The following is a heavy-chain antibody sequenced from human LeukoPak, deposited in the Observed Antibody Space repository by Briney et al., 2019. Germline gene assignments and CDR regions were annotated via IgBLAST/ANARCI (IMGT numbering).Heavy chain of an antibody. CDR2: INHSGST. CDR3: ARGHPYYYGSGSYPPDY. Sequence: SETLSLTCAVYGGSFSGYYWSWIRQPPGKGLEWIGEINHSGSTNYNPSLKSRVTISVDTSKNQFSLKLSSVTAADTAVYYCARGHPYYYGSGSYPPDYWGQGTLVTVPS. V-gene: IGHV4-34*01. D-gene: IGHD3-10*01. CDR1: GGSFSGYY. J-gene: IGHJ4*02.